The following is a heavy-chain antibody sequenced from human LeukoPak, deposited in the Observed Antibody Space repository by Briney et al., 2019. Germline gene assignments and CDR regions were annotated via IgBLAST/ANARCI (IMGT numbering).Heavy chain of an antibody. CDR2: IYASGSA. J-gene: IGHJ4*02. D-gene: IGHD3-9*01. Sequence: NPSETLSLTSTVPGDSISSYIWSWIRQPAGKGLECIGRIYASGSANYNPSLKSRVTMSVDTSKNQFSLMLSSVTAADTAVYYCARVAYDILTGYLYYFDYWGQGTLVTVSS. CDR1: GDSISSYI. CDR3: ARVAYDILTGYLYYFDY. V-gene: IGHV4-4*07.